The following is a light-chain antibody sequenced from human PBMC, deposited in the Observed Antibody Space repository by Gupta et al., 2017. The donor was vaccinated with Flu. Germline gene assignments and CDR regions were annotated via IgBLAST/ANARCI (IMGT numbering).Light chain of an antibody. Sequence: PSSLSASVGDRVTISCRASQVISNYLNWYQQTSGKAPKLLIFGASTLQSGVPSRFSGSASGTDFTLTISSLQPEDSATYYCQQSHSTPLTFGGGTKVDI. CDR2: GAS. CDR1: QVISNY. V-gene: IGKV1-39*01. J-gene: IGKJ4*01. CDR3: QQSHSTPLT.